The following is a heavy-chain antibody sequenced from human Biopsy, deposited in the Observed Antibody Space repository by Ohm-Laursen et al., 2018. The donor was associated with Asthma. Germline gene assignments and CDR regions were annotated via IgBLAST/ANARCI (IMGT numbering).Heavy chain of an antibody. D-gene: IGHD4-17*01. Sequence: SSVKVSCKAPGGTFSNFAISWVRQAPGQGLEWLGGIMTVFGTTNYAQKFQGRVTMTEDTSTDTAYMELSSLSSDDTAVYYCASDFPKDYVRYNFKFWGQGTLVTVSS. V-gene: IGHV1-69*06. CDR2: IMTVFGTT. J-gene: IGHJ4*02. CDR3: ASDFPKDYVRYNFKF. CDR1: GGTFSNFA.